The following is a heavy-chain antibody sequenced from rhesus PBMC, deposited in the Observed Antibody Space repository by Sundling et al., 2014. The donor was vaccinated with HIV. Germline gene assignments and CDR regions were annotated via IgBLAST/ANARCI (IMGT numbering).Heavy chain of an antibody. J-gene: IGHJ4*01. CDR1: GFTSSSYG. CDR3: TGSITRMITVTITPRDFDY. V-gene: IGHV3-136*01. Sequence: EVQLVESGGGLVQPGGSLRLSCAASGFTSSSYGMSWVRQAPGKGLEWVSSISSASVYIYYADSVKGRFTISRDNAKNSLSLQMNSLRAEDTAVYYCTGSITRMITVTITPRDFDYWGQGVLVTVSS. D-gene: IGHD3-9*01. CDR2: ISSASVYI.